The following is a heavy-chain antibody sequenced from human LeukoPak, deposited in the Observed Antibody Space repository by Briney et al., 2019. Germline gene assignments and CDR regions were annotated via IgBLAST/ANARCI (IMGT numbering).Heavy chain of an antibody. CDR1: GYTSTSYA. Sequence: ASVKVSCKASGYTSTSYAMNWVRQAPGQGLEWMGWINTNTGNPTYAQGFTGRFVFSLDTSVSTAYLQISSLKAEDTAVYYCAILYAENYKDVWGKGTTVTVSS. D-gene: IGHD5/OR15-5a*01. V-gene: IGHV7-4-1*02. J-gene: IGHJ6*03. CDR2: INTNTGNP. CDR3: AILYAENYKDV.